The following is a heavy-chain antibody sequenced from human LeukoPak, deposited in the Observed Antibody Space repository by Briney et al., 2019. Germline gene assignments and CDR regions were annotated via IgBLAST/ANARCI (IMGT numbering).Heavy chain of an antibody. D-gene: IGHD3-10*02. Sequence: SVKVSCKASGGTFSSYAISWVRQAPGQGLEWMGGIIPIFGTANYAQKFQGRVTITADESTSTAYMELSSLRSEDTAVYYCATQPGYVHGAYDYGGQGTLVTVSS. V-gene: IGHV1-69*13. CDR1: GGTFSSYA. J-gene: IGHJ4*02. CDR2: IIPIFGTA. CDR3: ATQPGYVHGAYDY.